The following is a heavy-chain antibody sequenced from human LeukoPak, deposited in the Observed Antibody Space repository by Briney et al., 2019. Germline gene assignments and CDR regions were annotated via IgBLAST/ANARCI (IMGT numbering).Heavy chain of an antibody. CDR1: GFTFSSYG. D-gene: IGHD3-3*01. J-gene: IGHJ4*02. CDR3: ASSYRYDFWSGYWDFDY. CDR2: IRYDGSDK. Sequence: PGGSLRLSCAASGFTFSSYGMHWVRQAPGKGLEWVAFIRYDGSDKYYADSVKGRFTISRDNSKNTLYLQMNSLRAEDTAVYYCASSYRYDFWSGYWDFDYWGQGTLVTVSS. V-gene: IGHV3-30*02.